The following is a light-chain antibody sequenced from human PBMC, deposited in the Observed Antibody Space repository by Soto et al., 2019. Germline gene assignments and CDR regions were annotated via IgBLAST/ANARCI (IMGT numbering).Light chain of an antibody. CDR1: NSDIGSYNY. Sequence: QSVLTQPASVSGSSGQSITISCSVTNSDIGSYNYVSWYLQHPGKAPKLIVSEVSNRPSGVSNRFSGSKSGNTASLTISGLQADDESDYYCSSYTSSTSYVFGTGTKVTVL. CDR2: EVS. J-gene: IGLJ1*01. CDR3: SSYTSSTSYV. V-gene: IGLV2-14*01.